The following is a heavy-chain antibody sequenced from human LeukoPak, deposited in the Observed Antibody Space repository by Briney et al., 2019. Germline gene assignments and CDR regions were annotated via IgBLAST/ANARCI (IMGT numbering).Heavy chain of an antibody. CDR2: VYNDGRT. V-gene: IGHV3-66*02. D-gene: IGHD1-7*01. Sequence: GGSLRLSCAASGFTVSSNYMGWVRQAPGKGLEWVSVVYNDGRTFYGGPVQGRFTVSRDISMTTLYLQMSSLRPEDTALYYCARARGDWNFFSENWGQGTLVTVSS. CDR3: ARARGDWNFFSEN. J-gene: IGHJ4*02. CDR1: GFTVSSNY.